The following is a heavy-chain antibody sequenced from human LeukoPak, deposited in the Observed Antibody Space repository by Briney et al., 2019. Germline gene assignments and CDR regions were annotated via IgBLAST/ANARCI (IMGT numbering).Heavy chain of an antibody. CDR1: GWSFSGYI. CDR2: ISHNGKK. CDR3: ARLAKCTATCRGKYWYFDV. J-gene: IGHJ2*01. Sequence: SETVSLTCAVYGWSFSGYIWGWIRQAPGKGLEWIGEISHNGKKTQIPSLKSRVTTSLDTANQQLSVPPNSVPAADTAVYYCARLAKCTATCRGKYWYFDVWGRSTPVTVSS. V-gene: IGHV4-34*01. D-gene: IGHD2-8*02.